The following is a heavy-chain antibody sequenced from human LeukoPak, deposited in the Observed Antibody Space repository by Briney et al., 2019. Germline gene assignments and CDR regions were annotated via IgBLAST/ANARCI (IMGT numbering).Heavy chain of an antibody. J-gene: IGHJ5*02. CDR3: ARDLGVVPAAINWFDP. Sequence: ASVKVSCKASGYTFTSYYMHWVRQAPGQGLEWMGIINPSGGSTSYAQKFQGRVTMTRDTSTSTVYMELSSLRSEDTAVYYSARDLGVVPAAINWFDPWGQGTLVTVSS. CDR1: GYTFTSYY. CDR2: INPSGGST. D-gene: IGHD2-2*01. V-gene: IGHV1-46*01.